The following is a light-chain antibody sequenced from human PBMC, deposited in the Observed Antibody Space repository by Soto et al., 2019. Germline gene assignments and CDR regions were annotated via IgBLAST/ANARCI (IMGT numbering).Light chain of an antibody. CDR2: AAS. Sequence: ITLTHSLLSLSASVGERIDIXCRASQGISNYLAWYQQKPGKAPKLLIYAASTLQSGVPSRFSGSGSGTDFTLSISCLQSEDFATYNCQQYYSSWTFGQGTKVDI. J-gene: IGKJ1*01. V-gene: IGKV1-8*01. CDR1: QGISNY. CDR3: QQYYSSWT.